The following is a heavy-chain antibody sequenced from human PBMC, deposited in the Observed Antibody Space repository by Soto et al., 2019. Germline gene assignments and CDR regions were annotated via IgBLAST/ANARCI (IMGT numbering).Heavy chain of an antibody. CDR2: IWYDGSNK. CDR1: GFTFSSYG. J-gene: IGHJ6*02. V-gene: IGHV3-33*01. Sequence: GGSLRLCCAASGFTFSSYGMHWVRQAPGKGLEWVAVIWYDGSNKYYADSVKGRFTISRDNSKNTLYLQMNSLRAEDTAVYYCARDLMADTKSIQPPTGSMDVWGQGTTVTVSS. D-gene: IGHD5-18*01. CDR3: ARDLMADTKSIQPPTGSMDV.